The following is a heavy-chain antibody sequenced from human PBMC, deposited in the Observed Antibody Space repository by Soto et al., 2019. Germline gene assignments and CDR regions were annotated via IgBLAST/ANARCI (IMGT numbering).Heavy chain of an antibody. D-gene: IGHD4-17*01. CDR3: ARSQTTVTSYDY. Sequence: SETLSLTSTVSGGSISSDCWGWIRQPPGKGLEWIGFIRYSGSTNYNPSLKSRVTISVDRSKSQFSLKLSSVTAADTAVYYCARSQTTVTSYDYWGQGTLVTVSS. V-gene: IGHV4-59*12. CDR2: IRYSGST. CDR1: GGSISSDC. J-gene: IGHJ4*02.